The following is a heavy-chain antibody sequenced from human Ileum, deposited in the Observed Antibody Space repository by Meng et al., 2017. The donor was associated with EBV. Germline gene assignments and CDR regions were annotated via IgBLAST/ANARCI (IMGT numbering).Heavy chain of an antibody. Sequence: QGQLVQSGADFRKPGASVKASCKASGYAHVNWVRQAPGKGFEWLGIIDPKSGSASYAQKFQDRVTLTRDTSTSTVHMELSSLRSDDTAVYYCARDRDIYLTYYFDFWGPGTLVTVSS. CDR3: ARDRDIYLTYYFDF. D-gene: IGHD2-21*01. V-gene: IGHV1-46*01. J-gene: IGHJ4*02. CDR1: GYAH. CDR2: IDPKSGSA.